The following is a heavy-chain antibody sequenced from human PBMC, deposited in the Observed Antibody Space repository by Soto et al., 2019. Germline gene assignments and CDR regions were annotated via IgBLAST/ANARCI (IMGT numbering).Heavy chain of an antibody. J-gene: IGHJ5*02. D-gene: IGHD3-22*01. V-gene: IGHV1-69*13. Sequence: SVKDSCKASGGTFSSYAISWVRQAPGQGLEWMGGIIPIFGTANYAQKFQGRVTITADESTSTANMELSSLRSEDTAVNYCARDYYDSSGYGGEWFDPLGEGTLVTVSS. CDR2: IIPIFGTA. CDR1: GGTFSSYA. CDR3: ARDYYDSSGYGGEWFDP.